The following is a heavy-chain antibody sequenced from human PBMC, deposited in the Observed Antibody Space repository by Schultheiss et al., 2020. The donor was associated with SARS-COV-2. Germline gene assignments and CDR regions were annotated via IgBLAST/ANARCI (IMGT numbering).Heavy chain of an antibody. CDR1: GFTFSNAW. D-gene: IGHD4-23*01. CDR2: IKSKTDGGTT. J-gene: IGHJ4*02. CDR3: TSNWYGGNSVGFDY. V-gene: IGHV3-15*01. Sequence: GGSLRLSCAASGFTFSNAWMSWVRQAPGKGLEWVGRIKSKTDGGTTDYAAPVKGRFTISRDDSKSIAYLQMNSLKTEDTAVYYCTSNWYGGNSVGFDYWGQGTLVTVSS.